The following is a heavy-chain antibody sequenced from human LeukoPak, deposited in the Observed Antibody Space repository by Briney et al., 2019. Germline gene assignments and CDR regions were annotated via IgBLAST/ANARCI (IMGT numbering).Heavy chain of an antibody. D-gene: IGHD5-12*01. V-gene: IGHV4-39*01. CDR3: AKSNGYGLIDY. J-gene: IGHJ4*02. CDR1: SGSISTSNYY. Sequence: SETLSLTCTVSSGSISTSNYYWGWVRQPPGKALEWIGSIYYSGSTYYNPSLKSRVTISVDTSKNQFSLKLSSVTAADTAMYYCAKSNGYGLIDYWGQGTLVTVSS. CDR2: IYYSGST.